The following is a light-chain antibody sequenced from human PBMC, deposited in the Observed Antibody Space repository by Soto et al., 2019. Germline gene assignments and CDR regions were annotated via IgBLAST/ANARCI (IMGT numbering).Light chain of an antibody. CDR3: SSYTSSNTLEV. CDR1: SRDVCGSNY. CDR2: ELS. J-gene: IGLJ1*01. V-gene: IGLV2-14*01. Sequence: QSALIQPASVSGSPGQSITISCTGTSRDVCGSNYVSWYQHHPHRAPKLMIYELSYRPSGFSSRFSGSKSGNTASLTISGLQAEDEADYYCSSYTSSNTLEVFGVGTKVTVL.